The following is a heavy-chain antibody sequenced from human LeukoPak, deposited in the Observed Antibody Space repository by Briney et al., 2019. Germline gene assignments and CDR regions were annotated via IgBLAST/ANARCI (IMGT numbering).Heavy chain of an antibody. J-gene: IGHJ4*02. CDR2: ISYDGSNK. V-gene: IGHV3-30*04. D-gene: IGHD3-22*01. Sequence: GRSLRLSCAASGFTFSSYAMHWVRQAPGKGLEWVAVISYDGSNKYYADSVKGRFTISRDNSKNTLYPQMNSLRAEDTAVYYCARNYYDSSGYYSHCFDYWGQGTLVTVSP. CDR1: GFTFSSYA. CDR3: ARNYYDSSGYYSHCFDY.